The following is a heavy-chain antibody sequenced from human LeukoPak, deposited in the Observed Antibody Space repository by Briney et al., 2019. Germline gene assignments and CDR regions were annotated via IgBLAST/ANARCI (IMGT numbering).Heavy chain of an antibody. J-gene: IGHJ4*02. CDR2: ISGSGGST. D-gene: IGHD2-15*01. CDR3: AKTRPRIDRRQSYFDY. Sequence: GGSLRLSCAASGFTFSSYAMSWVRQAPGKGLEWVSAISGSGGSTYYADSVKGRFTISRDNPKNTLYLQMNSLRAEDTAVYYCAKTRPRIDRRQSYFDYWGQGTLVTVSS. CDR1: GFTFSSYA. V-gene: IGHV3-23*01.